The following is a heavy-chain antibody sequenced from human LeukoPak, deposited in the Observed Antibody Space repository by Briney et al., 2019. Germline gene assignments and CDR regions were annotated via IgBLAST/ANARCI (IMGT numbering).Heavy chain of an antibody. CDR2: INPSGTWT. D-gene: IGHD1-26*01. V-gene: IGHV1-46*01. CDR1: GHTFSRSY. Sequence: ASVKVSCKASGHTFSRSYMHWVRQAPGQGLEWMGVINPSGTWTSYAQKFRGRITMTRDMSTSTDYMELRSLGVEDTAVYYCAKDNSVGDIAWWFDPWGQGTLVTVSS. J-gene: IGHJ5*02. CDR3: AKDNSVGDIAWWFDP.